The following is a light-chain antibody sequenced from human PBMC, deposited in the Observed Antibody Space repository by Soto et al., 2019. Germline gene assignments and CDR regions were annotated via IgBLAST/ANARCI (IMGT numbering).Light chain of an antibody. CDR2: GNS. Sequence: QSVLTQPPSVSGVPGKRVTISCTGSSSNIGAGYDVHWYQQLPGTAPKLLIYGNSNRPSGVPDRFSGSKSGTSASLAITGLQAEDEADYYCQSYDSSLSAVVFGGGTKVTVL. CDR1: SSNIGAGYD. CDR3: QSYDSSLSAVV. J-gene: IGLJ2*01. V-gene: IGLV1-40*01.